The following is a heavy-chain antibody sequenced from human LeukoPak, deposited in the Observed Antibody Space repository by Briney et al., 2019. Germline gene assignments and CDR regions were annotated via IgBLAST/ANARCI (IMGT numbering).Heavy chain of an antibody. V-gene: IGHV4-59*12. CDR1: GGSISSYY. CDR3: ARGRLGYCSSTSCYTVLSRAFDP. D-gene: IGHD2-2*02. Sequence: SETLSLTCTVSGGSISSYYWSWIRQPPGKGLEWIGYIYYSGSTNYNPSLKSRVTISVDTSKNQFSLKLSSVTAADTAVYYCARGRLGYCSSTSCYTVLSRAFDPWGQGTLVTVSS. CDR2: IYYSGST. J-gene: IGHJ5*02.